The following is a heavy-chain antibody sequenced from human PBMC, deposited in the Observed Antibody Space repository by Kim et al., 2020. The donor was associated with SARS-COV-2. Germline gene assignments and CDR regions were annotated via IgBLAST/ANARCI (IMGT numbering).Heavy chain of an antibody. CDR3: ARGSPVIGVVIPPNDWFDP. CDR1: GGTFNNYA. V-gene: IGHV1-69*13. D-gene: IGHD3-3*01. CDR2: ILPMFATS. Sequence: SVKVSCKVSGGTFNNYAINWVRQAPGQGLVWMGAILPMFATSNYAQKFQGRVTIAADESTSTVYMDLSSLRSEDTAVYYCARGSPVIGVVIPPNDWFDPWGQGTLVTVSS. J-gene: IGHJ5*02.